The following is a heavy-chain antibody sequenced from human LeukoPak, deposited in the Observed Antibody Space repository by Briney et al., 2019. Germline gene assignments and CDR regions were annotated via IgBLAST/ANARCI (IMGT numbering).Heavy chain of an antibody. CDR2: ISAYNGNT. CDR3: ARDLDPLMVAAAGIGY. V-gene: IGHV1-18*01. CDR1: GYTFTSYG. J-gene: IGHJ4*02. D-gene: IGHD6-13*01. Sequence: ASVKVSCKASGYTFTSYGISWVRQAPGQGLEWMGWISAYNGNTNYAQKLRGRVTMTTDTSTSTAYMELRSLRSDDTAVYYCARDLDPLMVAAAGIGYWGQGTLVTVSS.